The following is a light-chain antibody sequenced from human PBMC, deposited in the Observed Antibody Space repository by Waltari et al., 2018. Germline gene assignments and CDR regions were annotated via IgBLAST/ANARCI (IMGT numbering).Light chain of an antibody. CDR2: NAS. J-gene: IGKJ1*01. CDR1: HSIKSW. V-gene: IGKV1-5*03. CDR3: QQYESLPT. Sequence: DIQMTQSPSTLSASVGDRVTMTCRASHSIKSWLAWYQQKPGEAPQLLLYNASVLKSGGPSRFSGGGSGTEFTLTITRVQPADFATYYCQQYESLPTFGQGTKV.